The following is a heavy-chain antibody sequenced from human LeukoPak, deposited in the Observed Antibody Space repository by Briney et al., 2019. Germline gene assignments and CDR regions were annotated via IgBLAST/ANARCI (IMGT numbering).Heavy chain of an antibody. CDR1: NYSISTDYY. CDR2: MYHSGST. V-gene: IGHV4-38-2*02. CDR3: ARYDVWGSYRDFDY. D-gene: IGHD3-16*02. J-gene: IGHJ4*02. Sequence: SETLSLTCTVSNYSISTDYYWGWIRQPPGKGLECIGTMYHSGSTYYNPSLKSRVTISVDTSKNQFSLKLSSVTAADTAVYYCARYDVWGSYRDFDYWGQGTLVTVSS.